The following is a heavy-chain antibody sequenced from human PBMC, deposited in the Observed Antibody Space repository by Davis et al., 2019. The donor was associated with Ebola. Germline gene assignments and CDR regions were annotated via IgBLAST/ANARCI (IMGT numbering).Heavy chain of an antibody. J-gene: IGHJ4*02. V-gene: IGHV4-31*03. Sequence: PSETLSLTCTVSGGSIISGTYYWSWIRQHPGKGLEWIGNIYYSGSTYYNPSLKSRVNISVDTSKNQFSLKVSSVTAADTAVYYCARAARDSSSSGLVDYWGQGTLVTVSS. CDR2: IYYSGST. D-gene: IGHD6-6*01. CDR3: ARAARDSSSSGLVDY. CDR1: GGSIISGTYY.